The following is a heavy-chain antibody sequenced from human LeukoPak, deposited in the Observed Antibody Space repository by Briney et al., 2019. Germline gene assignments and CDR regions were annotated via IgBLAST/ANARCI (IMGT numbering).Heavy chain of an antibody. V-gene: IGHV4-61*01. D-gene: IGHD3-9*01. Sequence: SETLSLTCTVSGGSVSSGSYYRSWIRQPPGKGLEWIGYIYYSGSTNYNPSLKSRVTISVDTSKNQFSLKLSSVTAADTAVYYCARATDLRYFDWFRFDPWGQGTLVTVSS. CDR2: IYYSGST. CDR1: GGSVSSGSYY. J-gene: IGHJ5*02. CDR3: ARATDLRYFDWFRFDP.